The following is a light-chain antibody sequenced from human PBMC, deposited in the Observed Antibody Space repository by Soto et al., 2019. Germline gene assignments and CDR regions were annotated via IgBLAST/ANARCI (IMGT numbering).Light chain of an antibody. J-gene: IGKJ1*01. CDR2: GAS. CDR1: QSVDSRY. V-gene: IGKV3-20*01. Sequence: EIVLTQSPGTLSLSPGERATLSCRASQSVDSRYSAWYQQKPGQAPRLLIYGASNRATGIPDRFSGSGSGTDFTLTISRLEPEDFAVYYCQQYGSSFSTFGQGTKVEIK. CDR3: QQYGSSFST.